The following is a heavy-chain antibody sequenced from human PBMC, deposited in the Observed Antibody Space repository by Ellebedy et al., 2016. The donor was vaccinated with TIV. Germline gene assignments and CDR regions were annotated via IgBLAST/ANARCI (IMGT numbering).Heavy chain of an antibody. CDR2: VSVYNGNT. V-gene: IGHV1-18*01. D-gene: IGHD3-9*01. CDR3: ERVAGRYWFDP. CDR1: GYTFTSYG. Sequence: AASVKVSCKASGYTFTSYGISWVRQAPGQGLEWMGWVSVYNGNTNYAQKLQGRVTMTTDTSTSTAYMELRSLRSDDTAVYYCERVAGRYWFDPWGQGTLVTVSS. J-gene: IGHJ5*02.